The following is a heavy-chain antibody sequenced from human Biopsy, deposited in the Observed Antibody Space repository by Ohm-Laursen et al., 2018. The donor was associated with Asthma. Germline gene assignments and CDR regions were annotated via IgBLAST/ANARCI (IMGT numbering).Heavy chain of an antibody. V-gene: IGHV3-30-3*01. CDR1: GFTFSDYA. CDR3: ARASVVKHYYYYGMDV. J-gene: IGHJ6*02. Sequence: SLRLSCSASGFTFSDYAIYWVRQAPGKGLEWVAFISYDGSDKFYADSVKGRFTTSRDNSQNTLDLHTNRLTFEDTAVYYCARASVVKHYYYYGMDVWGPGTTVTVFS. CDR2: ISYDGSDK.